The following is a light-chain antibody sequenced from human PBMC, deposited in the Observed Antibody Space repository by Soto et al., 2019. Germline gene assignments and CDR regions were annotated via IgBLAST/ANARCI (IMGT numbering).Light chain of an antibody. Sequence: QSVLTQPPSASGSPGQSVTISCTGTSSDVGGYNYVSWYQHHPGKAPKLMIYEVSRRPSGVPDRFSGSKSGNTASLTVSGLQAEDEADYYCTPYAGSNNRGVFGSGTKVTVL. CDR3: TPYAGSNNRGV. CDR1: SSDVGGYNY. CDR2: EVS. J-gene: IGLJ1*01. V-gene: IGLV2-8*01.